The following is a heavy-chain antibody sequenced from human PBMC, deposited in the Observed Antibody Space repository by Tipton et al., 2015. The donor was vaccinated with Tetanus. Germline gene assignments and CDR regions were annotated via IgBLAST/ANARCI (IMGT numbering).Heavy chain of an antibody. Sequence: TLSLTCTVPGGSISSGGYYWSWIRQHPGKGLEWIGYIYYSGSTYYNPSLKSRVTISVDTSKNHFSLKLSSVTAADTAAYYCARDRYYDILTGYYGVGVDRLYGMDVWGQGTTVTVSS. CDR1: GGSISSGGYY. D-gene: IGHD3-9*01. V-gene: IGHV4-31*03. J-gene: IGHJ6*02. CDR3: ARDRYYDILTGYYGVGVDRLYGMDV. CDR2: IYYSGST.